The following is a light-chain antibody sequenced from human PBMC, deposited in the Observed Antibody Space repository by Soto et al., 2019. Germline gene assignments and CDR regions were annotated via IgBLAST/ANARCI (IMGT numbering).Light chain of an antibody. CDR3: AAWDDSLSGHYV. CDR1: SSKIGSNY. V-gene: IGLV1-47*01. J-gene: IGLJ1*01. Sequence: SVLTQPPPASGTPGPRVTISCSGSSSKIGSNYVYWYQQLPGTAPKVFIFRDNQRPSGVPDRFSGSKSGTSASLAISGLRSEDEADYYCAAWDDSLSGHYVFGTGTKVTVL. CDR2: RDN.